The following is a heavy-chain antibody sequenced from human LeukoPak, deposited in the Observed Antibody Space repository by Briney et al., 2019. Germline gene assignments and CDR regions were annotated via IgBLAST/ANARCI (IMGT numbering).Heavy chain of an antibody. CDR1: GFTFSSYG. CDR2: ISYDGSNK. CDR3: AKERARSSTWQVGDF. D-gene: IGHD6-13*01. J-gene: IGHJ4*02. Sequence: GRSLRLSCAASGFTFSSYGMHWVRQAPGKGLEWVAVISYDGSNKYYADSVKGRFTISRDNSKNTLYLQMNSLRADDTAIYFCAKERARSSTWQVGDFWGQGTLVTVSS. V-gene: IGHV3-30*18.